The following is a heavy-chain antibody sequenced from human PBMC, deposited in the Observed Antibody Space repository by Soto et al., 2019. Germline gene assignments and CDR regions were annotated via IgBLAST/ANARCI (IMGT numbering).Heavy chain of an antibody. CDR1: GYTFTRYD. V-gene: IGHV1-8*01. J-gene: IGHJ3*02. CDR2: MNPNSGNT. CDR3: ARGRSEYYDIVTGYYTNAFDI. D-gene: IGHD3-9*01. Sequence: ASVKVSCKASGYTFTRYDINWVRQATGQGLEWMGWMNPNSGNTGYAQKFQGRVTMTRNTSISTAYMELSSLRSEDTAVYYCARGRSEYYDIVTGYYTNAFDIWG.